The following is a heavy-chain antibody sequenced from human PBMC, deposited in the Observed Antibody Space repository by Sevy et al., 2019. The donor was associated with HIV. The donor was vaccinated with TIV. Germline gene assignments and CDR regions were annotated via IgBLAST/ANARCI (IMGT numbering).Heavy chain of an antibody. D-gene: IGHD3-10*01. CDR3: ARDKLLPFTVTMVRGALSYYFDS. CDR1: GFTFSSYG. V-gene: IGHV3-33*01. J-gene: IGHJ4*02. Sequence: GGSLRLSCAASGFTFSSYGMHWVRQAPGKGLEWVALIWYDGSSKYYADSVKGRFTVSRDNSKNTLYLQMNSLRAEDTAVYYCARDKLLPFTVTMVRGALSYYFDSWGQGTLVTVSS. CDR2: IWYDGSSK.